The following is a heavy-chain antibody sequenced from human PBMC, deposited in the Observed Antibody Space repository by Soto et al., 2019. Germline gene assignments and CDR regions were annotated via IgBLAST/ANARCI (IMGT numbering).Heavy chain of an antibody. CDR2: IIPIFGTA. V-gene: IGHV1-69*13. J-gene: IGHJ6*02. CDR1: GGTFSSYA. Sequence: ASVKVSCKASGGTFSSYAISWVRQAPGQGLEWMGGIIPIFGTANYAQKFQGRVTITADESTSTAYMELSSLRSEDTAVYYCAREMAVAGRYYGMDVWGQGTTVTVSS. D-gene: IGHD6-19*01. CDR3: AREMAVAGRYYGMDV.